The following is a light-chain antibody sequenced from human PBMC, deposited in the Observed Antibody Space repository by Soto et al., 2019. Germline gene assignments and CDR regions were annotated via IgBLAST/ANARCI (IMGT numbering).Light chain of an antibody. CDR3: QQYRSWPRT. J-gene: IGKJ1*01. Sequence: EIVLTQSPAALSVSPGGRATLSCRASQDVMYDLAWYQQKPGQAPRRLVYGASTRATDAPPRFRGSGSGREFSLTISSLQSEDFATYYCQQYRSWPRTFGQGSRVEIK. V-gene: IGKV3-15*01. CDR1: QDVMYD. CDR2: GAS.